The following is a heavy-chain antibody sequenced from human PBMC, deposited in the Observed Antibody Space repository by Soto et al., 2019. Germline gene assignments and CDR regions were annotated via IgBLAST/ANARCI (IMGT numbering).Heavy chain of an antibody. CDR3: GRGGTFFGGVPLYRDV. V-gene: IGHV4-34*01. Sequence: SETLSLTCAVYGGSFSGYYWSWIRQPPGKGLEWIGEINHSGSTNYNPSLKSRVTISVDTSKNQFSLKLSSVTAADTAVYYCGRGGTFFGGVPLYRDVGGKGTTVTVPS. CDR2: INHSGST. CDR1: GGSFSGYY. D-gene: IGHD3-3*01. J-gene: IGHJ6*03.